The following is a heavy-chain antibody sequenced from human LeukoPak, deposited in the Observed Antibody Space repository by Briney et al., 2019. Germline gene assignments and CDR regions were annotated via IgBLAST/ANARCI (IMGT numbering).Heavy chain of an antibody. CDR3: AKGRRGSSYVHYFDT. D-gene: IGHD3-22*01. V-gene: IGHV3-30*18. J-gene: IGHJ1*01. CDR1: GFNFSAYG. Sequence: GGSLRLSCTASGFNFSAYGMHWVRQALGKGLDWVAVISFHGTNEYYADSVKGRFTISRDNSNNTLYLQMNSVRAEDTAVYYCAKGRRGSSYVHYFDTWGQGTLVTVSS. CDR2: ISFHGTNE.